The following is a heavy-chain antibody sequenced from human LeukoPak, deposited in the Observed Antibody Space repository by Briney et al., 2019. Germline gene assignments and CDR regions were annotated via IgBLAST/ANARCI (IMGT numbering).Heavy chain of an antibody. J-gene: IGHJ5*02. D-gene: IGHD2-21*02. V-gene: IGHV1-69*05. CDR3: ARDGDTRNWFDP. CDR1: GGTFSSYA. Sequence: SVKVACKASGGTFSSYAISWVRQAPGQGLEWMGGIIPIFGTANYAQKFQGRVTITTDESTSTAYMELSSLRSEDTAVYYCARDGDTRNWFDPWGQGTLVTVSS. CDR2: IIPIFGTA.